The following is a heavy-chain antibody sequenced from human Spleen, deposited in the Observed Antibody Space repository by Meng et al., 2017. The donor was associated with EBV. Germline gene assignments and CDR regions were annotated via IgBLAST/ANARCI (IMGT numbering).Heavy chain of an antibody. CDR3: ARGYSRGKYFQH. J-gene: IGHJ1*01. D-gene: IGHD6-13*01. Sequence: HREEWGPGRVRPSKTLSLPCTVSGGSISSGGYYWSWIRQHPGKGLEWIGYNYYSGSTYYNPSLKSRVTISVDTSKNQFSLKLSSVTAADTAVYYCARGYSRGKYFQHWGQGTLVTVSS. V-gene: IGHV4-31*03. CDR1: GGSISSGGYY. CDR2: NYYSGST.